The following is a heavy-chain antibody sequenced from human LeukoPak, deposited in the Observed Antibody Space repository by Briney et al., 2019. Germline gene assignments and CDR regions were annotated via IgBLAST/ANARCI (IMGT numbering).Heavy chain of an antibody. J-gene: IGHJ2*01. CDR1: GYTFTSYY. D-gene: IGHD4-17*01. CDR3: ARDRGYGDYISIWYFDL. CDR2: INPSGGST. Sequence: VASVKVSCKASGYTFTSYYMHWVRQAPGQGLEWMGIINPSGGSTSYAQKFQGRVTMTRDTSTNTAYMESRSLRSDDTAVYYCARDRGYGDYISIWYFDLWGRGTLVTVSS. V-gene: IGHV1-46*01.